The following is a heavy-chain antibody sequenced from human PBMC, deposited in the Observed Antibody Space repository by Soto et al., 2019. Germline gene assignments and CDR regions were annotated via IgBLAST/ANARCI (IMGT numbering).Heavy chain of an antibody. J-gene: IGHJ6*02. CDR1: GGSFCGYY. D-gene: IGHD3-3*01. Sequence: ASDTLSLTCAVYGGSFCGYYWGWIRQPPGKGLEWIGEINHSRSTNYNPSLKSRVTISVDTSKNQFSLKLSSATAEDTAVYYCARVKRYYDFWSGYSSYYYYGMDVWGQGTTVT. CDR2: INHSRST. CDR3: ARVKRYYDFWSGYSSYYYYGMDV. V-gene: IGHV4-34*01.